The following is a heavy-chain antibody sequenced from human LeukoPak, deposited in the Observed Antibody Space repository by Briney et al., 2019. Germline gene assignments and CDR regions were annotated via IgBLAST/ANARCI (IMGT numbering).Heavy chain of an antibody. CDR1: GGTFISYA. Sequence: SVKVSCKASGGTFISYAISWVRQAPGQGLQWMGGIIPIFGTANYAQKFQGRVTITADESTSTAYMELSSLRSEDTAVYYCARGYCSGGSCYWPFDYWGQGTLVTVSS. CDR3: ARGYCSGGSCYWPFDY. D-gene: IGHD2-15*01. CDR2: IIPIFGTA. J-gene: IGHJ4*02. V-gene: IGHV1-69*13.